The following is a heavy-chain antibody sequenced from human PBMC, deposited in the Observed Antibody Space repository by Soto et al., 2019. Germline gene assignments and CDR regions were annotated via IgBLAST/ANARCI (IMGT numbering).Heavy chain of an antibody. CDR2: ISGHNGNT. J-gene: IGHJ4*02. V-gene: IGHV1-18*01. CDR3: ARDLYPLAYYFDY. Sequence: ASVKVSCKASGYTFTNHGISWVRQAPGQGLEWLGWISGHNGNTKYVQRLQGRVTMTTDTSTSTAYMELRSLKSDDTAVYYCARDLYPLAYYFDYWGQGTLVTVSS. CDR1: GYTFTNHG.